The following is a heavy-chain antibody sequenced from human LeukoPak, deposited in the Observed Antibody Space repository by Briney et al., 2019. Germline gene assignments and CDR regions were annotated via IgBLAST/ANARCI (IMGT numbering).Heavy chain of an antibody. V-gene: IGHV4-59*01. CDR1: GGSISSYY. Sequence: SETLSLTCTVSGGSISSYYWSWIRQPPGKGLEWIGYIYYSGSTNYNPSLKSRVTISVDTSKNQFSLKLSSVTAADTAVYYCARAQWMYEQWGPWDYWGQGTLVTVSS. J-gene: IGHJ4*02. D-gene: IGHD6-19*01. CDR2: IYYSGST. CDR3: ARAQWMYEQWGPWDY.